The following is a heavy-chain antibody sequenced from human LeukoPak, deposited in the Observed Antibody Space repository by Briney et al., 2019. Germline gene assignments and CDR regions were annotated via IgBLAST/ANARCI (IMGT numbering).Heavy chain of an antibody. CDR2: IKQDGREK. CDR1: GFTCSSYW. D-gene: IGHD6-13*01. V-gene: IGHV3-7*01. J-gene: IGHJ4*02. CDR3: TRDEAAATN. Sequence: GGSLRLSCAGSGFTCSSYWMSWIRQAPGKGPEWVANIKQDGREKHYVDSVKGRFTISRDNAKSSLYLQMNSLRAEDTAVYYCTRDEAAATNWGQGTLVTVSS.